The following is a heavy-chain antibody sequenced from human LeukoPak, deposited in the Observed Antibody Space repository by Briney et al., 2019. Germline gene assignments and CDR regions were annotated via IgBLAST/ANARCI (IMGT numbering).Heavy chain of an antibody. J-gene: IGHJ3*02. D-gene: IGHD4-23*01. CDR1: GGSISSYY. CDR3: AGRDLYGGNKVVDAFDI. Sequence: SETPSLTCTVSGGSISSYYWSWIRQPAGKGLEWIGRIYTSGSTNYNPSLKSRVTMSVDTSKNQFSLKLSSVTAADTAVYYCAGRDLYGGNKVVDAFDIWGQGTMVTVSS. CDR2: IYTSGST. V-gene: IGHV4-4*07.